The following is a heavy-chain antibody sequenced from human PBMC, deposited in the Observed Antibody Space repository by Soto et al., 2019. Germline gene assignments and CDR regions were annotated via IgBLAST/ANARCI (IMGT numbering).Heavy chain of an antibody. D-gene: IGHD5-12*01. J-gene: IGHJ5*02. V-gene: IGHV1-18*01. Sequence: QVHLVQSGVEVKTPGASVKVSCQTSGYTFFTYDISWVRQAPGQGLEWMGWISTYSGDTKYAQKFQGRVTMTTDTSTTTAYLELRSLRSDDKAVYYCSRHHGPTTSEHWFDPWGEGTLVTVSS. CDR1: GYTFFTYD. CDR3: SRHHGPTTSEHWFDP. CDR2: ISTYSGDT.